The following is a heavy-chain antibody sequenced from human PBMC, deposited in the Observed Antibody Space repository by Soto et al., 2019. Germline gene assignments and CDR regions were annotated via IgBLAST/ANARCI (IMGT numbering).Heavy chain of an antibody. V-gene: IGHV4-30-2*01. J-gene: IGHJ4*02. CDR1: GGSISSGGYS. CDR2: IYHSGST. CDR3: AGGIAARPLGY. D-gene: IGHD6-6*01. Sequence: QLQLQESGSGLVKPSQTLSLTCAVSGGSISSGGYSWSWIRQPPGKGLEWIGYIYHSGSTYYNPSPKSRVNISVDRAKNQFALRLSSVTAADTAVYYCAGGIAARPLGYWGQGTLVTVSS.